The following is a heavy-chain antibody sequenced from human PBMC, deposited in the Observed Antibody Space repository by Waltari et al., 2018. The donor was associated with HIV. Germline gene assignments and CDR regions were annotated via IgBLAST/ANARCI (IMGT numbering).Heavy chain of an antibody. J-gene: IGHJ4*02. CDR1: GFIFTTYD. CDR3: ARDTLGTLDY. CDR2: VGTSGET. Sequence: EVQLVESGGGLVQPGGSLRLSCAASGFIFTTYDMHLVRQRTGKGLEWFSAVGTSGETYYSDSVKGRLTISREDAKNSLFLQMNSLRAEDTALYYCARDTLGTLDYWGQGILITVSS. V-gene: IGHV3-13*01.